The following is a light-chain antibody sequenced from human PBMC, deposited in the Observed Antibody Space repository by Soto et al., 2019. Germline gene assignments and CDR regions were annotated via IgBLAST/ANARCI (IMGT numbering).Light chain of an antibody. V-gene: IGKV3-15*01. CDR1: QSVNSK. CDR2: GAS. CDR3: QQYYSSPTWT. Sequence: EIVMTQSPATLSVSPGERATLSCRASQSVNSKLAWYQQKPGRAPRLLIYGASTRESGVPDRFSGSGSGTDFALTISSLQAEDVAVYYCQQYYSSPTWTFGQGTKVDI. J-gene: IGKJ1*01.